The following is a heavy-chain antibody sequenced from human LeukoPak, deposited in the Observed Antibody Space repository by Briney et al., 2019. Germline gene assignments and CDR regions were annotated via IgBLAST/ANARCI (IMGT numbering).Heavy chain of an antibody. CDR1: GFTFSVYY. CDR3: ARSGSHDY. Sequence: GGSLRLSCAASGFTFSVYYMSWIRQAPGKGLEWVSYISSSSSYTNYADSVKGRYTISRENAKNSLYQKMHSLRAGDSAVYYCARSGSHDYWGQGTLVTVSS. V-gene: IGHV3-11*03. D-gene: IGHD1-26*01. J-gene: IGHJ4*02. CDR2: ISSSSSYT.